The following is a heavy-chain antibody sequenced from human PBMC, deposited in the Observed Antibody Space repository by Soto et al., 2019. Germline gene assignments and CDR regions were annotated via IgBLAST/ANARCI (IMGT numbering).Heavy chain of an antibody. CDR1: GFSFSNAW. V-gene: IGHV3-74*01. Sequence: EVHLVESGGGLVQPGGSLRLSCAASGFSFSNAWMHWVRQVPGEGLEWVATISDGGTTINTADSVKGRFTVSRDDAKNTVYLQMNSLRAGDTALYYCTRVLDLDYWGQGTLVTVSS. J-gene: IGHJ4*02. D-gene: IGHD2-8*02. CDR2: ISDGGTTI. CDR3: TRVLDLDY.